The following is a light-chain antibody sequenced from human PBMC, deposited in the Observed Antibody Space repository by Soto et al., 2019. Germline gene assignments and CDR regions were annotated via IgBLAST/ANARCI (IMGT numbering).Light chain of an antibody. CDR3: LQYGTPWWK. CDR1: QSVPANY. V-gene: IGKV3-20*01. J-gene: IGKJ1*01. Sequence: EIVLTQSPGTLSLSPGERVTLSCRASQSVPANYLAWYQQKPGQAPRLLIYGASNRATGIPDRFSGSGSGTDFTLTVSRLEPEDFAVYYCLQYGTPWWKFGQGARVEIK. CDR2: GAS.